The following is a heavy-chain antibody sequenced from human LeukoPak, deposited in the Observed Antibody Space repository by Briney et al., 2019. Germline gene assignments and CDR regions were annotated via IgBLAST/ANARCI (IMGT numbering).Heavy chain of an antibody. CDR2: ISWNSGSI. V-gene: IGHV3-9*03. CDR1: GFTFDDYA. D-gene: IGHD1-26*01. J-gene: IGHJ4*02. Sequence: GGSLRLSCAASGFTFDDYAMHWVRQAPGKCLEWVSGISWNSGSIGYADSVKGRFTISRDNAKNSLYLQMNSLRAEDMALYYCAKAQRGGSSGHLDYWGQGTLVTVSS. CDR3: AKAQRGGSSGHLDY.